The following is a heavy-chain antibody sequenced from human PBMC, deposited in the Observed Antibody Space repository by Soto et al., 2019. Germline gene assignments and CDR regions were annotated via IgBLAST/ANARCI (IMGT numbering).Heavy chain of an antibody. Sequence: EVQLVESGGGLVKPGGSLRLSCAASGFTFSTYSMNWVRQAPGKGLEWVSSISSSSSDIYHADSVKGRCTSSRDNAKKSPALQTNTLGAEVRAVYHCARRAGALATGYNWSAPWGLGTLVTVSS. V-gene: IGHV3-21*01. D-gene: IGHD2-21*02. CDR1: GFTFSTYS. CDR3: ARRAGALATGYNWSAP. J-gene: IGHJ5*02. CDR2: ISSSSSDI.